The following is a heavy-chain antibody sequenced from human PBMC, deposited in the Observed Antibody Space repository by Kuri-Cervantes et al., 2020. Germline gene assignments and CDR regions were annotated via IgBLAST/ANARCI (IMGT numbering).Heavy chain of an antibody. J-gene: IGHJ6*02. D-gene: IGHD4-17*01. CDR3: ARAIYGDYFAAKDGGDKEQYYYYYYGMDV. CDR1: GFTFSSYG. Sequence: GESLKISCAASGFTFSSYGMHWVRQAPGKGLEWVAVIWYDGSNKYYADSVKGRFTISRDNSKNTLYLQMNSLRAEDTAVYYCARAIYGDYFAAKDGGDKEQYYYYYYGMDVWGQGTTVTVSS. CDR2: IWYDGSNK. V-gene: IGHV3-33*08.